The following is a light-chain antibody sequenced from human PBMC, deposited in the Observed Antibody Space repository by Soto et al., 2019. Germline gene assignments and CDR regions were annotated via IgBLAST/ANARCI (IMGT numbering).Light chain of an antibody. CDR2: KAS. CDR3: QHYNSYSEA. J-gene: IGKJ1*01. Sequence: DIQMTQSPSTLSGSVGDRVTITCRASQTISSWLAWYQQKPGKAPKLLIYKASTLKSRVPSRFSGSGFGTEFTLTISSLQPDDFATYYCQHYNSYSEAFGQGAKVDI. V-gene: IGKV1-5*03. CDR1: QTISSW.